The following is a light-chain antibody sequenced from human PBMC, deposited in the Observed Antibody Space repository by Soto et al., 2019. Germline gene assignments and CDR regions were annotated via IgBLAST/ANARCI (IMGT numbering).Light chain of an antibody. CDR3: SSYSSSSTLV. Sequence: QSALTLPASVSGSPGQSITISCTGTSSDVGGYNYVSWYQQHPGKAPKLMIYDVSSRPSGVSNRFSGSKSGNTASLTISGLQAEDEADYYCSSYSSSSTLVFGGGTNVTVL. J-gene: IGLJ2*01. CDR1: SSDVGGYNY. CDR2: DVS. V-gene: IGLV2-14*01.